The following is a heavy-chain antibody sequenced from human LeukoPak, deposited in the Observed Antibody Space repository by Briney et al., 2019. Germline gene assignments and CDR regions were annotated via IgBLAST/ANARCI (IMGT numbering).Heavy chain of an antibody. D-gene: IGHD2-2*01. CDR1: GYTFTGYY. CDR3: ASQRSSYCSSTSCSLDY. CDR2: INPNSGGT. V-gene: IGHV1-2*02. J-gene: IGHJ4*02. Sequence: ASVTVSCKASGYTFTGYYMHWVRQAPGQGLEWMGWINPNSGGTNYAQKFQGRVTMTRDTSISTAYMELSRLRSDDTAVYYCASQRSSYCSSTSCSLDYWGQGTLVTVSS.